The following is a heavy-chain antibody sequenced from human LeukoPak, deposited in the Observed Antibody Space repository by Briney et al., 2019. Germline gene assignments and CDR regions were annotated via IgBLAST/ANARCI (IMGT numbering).Heavy chain of an antibody. V-gene: IGHV3-11*01. CDR1: GFILSDYY. Sequence: GGSLRLSCAASGFILSDYYMSWIRQAPGKGLEWVAYISTNDRTTYYADSVKGRFTISRDNAKNSLYLQMNSLRAEDTAVYYCARGGAPTFVGFDYWGQGTLVTVSS. CDR3: ARGGAPTFVGFDY. J-gene: IGHJ4*02. D-gene: IGHD1-26*01. CDR2: ISTNDRTT.